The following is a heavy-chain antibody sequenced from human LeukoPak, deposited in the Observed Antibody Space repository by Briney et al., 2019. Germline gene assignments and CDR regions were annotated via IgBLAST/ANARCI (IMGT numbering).Heavy chain of an antibody. D-gene: IGHD3-22*01. CDR2: ISSSSSYI. V-gene: IGHV3-21*01. J-gene: IGHJ4*02. CDR3: ARDRYRYDSSGLIDY. Sequence: GGSLRLSCAASGFTFSSYSMNWVRQAPGKGLEWVSSISSSSSYIYYADSVKGRFTISRDNAKNSLYLQMNSLRAEDTAVYYCARDRYRYDSSGLIDYWGQGTLVTVSS. CDR1: GFTFSSYS.